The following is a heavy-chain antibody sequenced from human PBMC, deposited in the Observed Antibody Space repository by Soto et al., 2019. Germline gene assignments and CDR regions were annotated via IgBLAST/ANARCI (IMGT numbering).Heavy chain of an antibody. CDR3: ARAPAGITIFGVVDYGMDV. CDR1: GGSIGSGYY. D-gene: IGHD3-3*01. CDR2: IYYNGNT. Sequence: PSETLSLTCTVSGGSIGSGYYWSWIRQHPGKGLEWIGYIYYNGNTYYNPSLKSRVTMSVDTSKNQFSLKLSSVTAADTAVYYCARAPAGITIFGVVDYGMDVWGQGTTVTAP. V-gene: IGHV4-31*03. J-gene: IGHJ6*02.